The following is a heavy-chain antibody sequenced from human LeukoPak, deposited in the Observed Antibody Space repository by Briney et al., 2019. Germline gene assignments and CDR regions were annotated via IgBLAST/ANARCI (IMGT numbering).Heavy chain of an antibody. D-gene: IGHD3-22*01. V-gene: IGHV1-2*02. Sequence: ASVKVSCKASGYTFTGYYMHWVRQAPGQGLEWMGWTNPNSGGTNYAQKFQGRVTMTRDTSISTAYMELSRLRSDDTAVYYCARDPENPYYYDSSGYHQWGQGTLVTVSS. CDR3: ARDPENPYYYDSSGYHQ. J-gene: IGHJ4*02. CDR2: TNPNSGGT. CDR1: GYTFTGYY.